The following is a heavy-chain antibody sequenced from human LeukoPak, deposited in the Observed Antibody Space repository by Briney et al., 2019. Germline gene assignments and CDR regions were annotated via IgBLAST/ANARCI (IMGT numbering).Heavy chain of an antibody. CDR3: ARAPGIAAAHNWFDP. CDR1: GGSISSYY. Sequence: PSETLSLTCTVSGGSISSYYWSWIRQPAGKGLEWIGRIYTSGSTNYNPSLKSRVTTSVDTSKNQFSLKLSSVTAADTAVYYCARAPGIAAAHNWFDPWGQGTLVTVSS. CDR2: IYTSGST. J-gene: IGHJ5*02. D-gene: IGHD6-13*01. V-gene: IGHV4-4*07.